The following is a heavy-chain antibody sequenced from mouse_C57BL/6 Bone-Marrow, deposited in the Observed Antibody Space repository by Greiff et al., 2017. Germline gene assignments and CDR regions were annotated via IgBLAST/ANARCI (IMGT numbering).Heavy chain of an antibody. V-gene: IGHV7-3*01. CDR2: IRNKANGYTT. CDR1: GFTFTDYY. CDR3: ARYRDGCYVYYFDY. D-gene: IGHD2-3*01. J-gene: IGHJ2*01. Sequence: EVMLVESGGGLVQPGGSLSLSCAASGFTFTDYYMSWVRQPPGKALEWLGFIRNKANGYTTEYSASVKGRFTISRDNSQSILYLQMNALRAEDSATYYCARYRDGCYVYYFDYWGQGTTLTVSS.